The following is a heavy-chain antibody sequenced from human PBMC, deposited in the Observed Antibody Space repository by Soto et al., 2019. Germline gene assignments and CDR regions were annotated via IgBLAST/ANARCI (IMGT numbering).Heavy chain of an antibody. D-gene: IGHD3-3*01. CDR2: IYYSGGT. J-gene: IGHJ6*02. CDR3: ARVPDKLEKTTIFGVVPTPYGMDV. V-gene: IGHV4-59*01. Sequence: PSETLSLTCTGSGGSISSYYWSWIRQPPGKGREWIGYIYYSGGTNYNPSLKSRVTISVDTSKNQFSLKLSSVTAADTAVYYCARVPDKLEKTTIFGVVPTPYGMDVWGQGTTVTVSS. CDR1: GGSISSYY.